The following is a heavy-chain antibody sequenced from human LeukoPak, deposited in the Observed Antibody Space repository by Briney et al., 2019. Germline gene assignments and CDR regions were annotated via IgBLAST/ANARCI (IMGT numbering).Heavy chain of an antibody. J-gene: IGHJ6*02. V-gene: IGHV3-30*18. Sequence: PGRSLRLSCAASGFTFSSYGMHWVRQAPGKGLEWVAVISYDGSNKYYADSVKGRFTISRDNSKNTLYLQMNSLRAEDTAVYYRAKDPGYSSGWFYYYYYGMDVWGQGTTVTVSS. CDR1: GFTFSSYG. CDR2: ISYDGSNK. D-gene: IGHD6-19*01. CDR3: AKDPGYSSGWFYYYYYGMDV.